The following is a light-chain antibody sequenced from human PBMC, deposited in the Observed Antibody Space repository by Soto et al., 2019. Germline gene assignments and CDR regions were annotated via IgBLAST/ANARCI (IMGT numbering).Light chain of an antibody. J-gene: IGLJ2*01. CDR2: GNS. CDR1: SSNIGAGYD. CDR3: QSYDSSLSGSVV. V-gene: IGLV1-40*01. Sequence: QAVVTQPPSVSGAPGQRVTIPCTGSSSNIGAGYDVHWYQQLPGTAPKLLIYGNSNRPSGVPDRFSGSKSGTSASLAITGLQAEDEADYYCQSYDSSLSGSVVFGGGTKLTVL.